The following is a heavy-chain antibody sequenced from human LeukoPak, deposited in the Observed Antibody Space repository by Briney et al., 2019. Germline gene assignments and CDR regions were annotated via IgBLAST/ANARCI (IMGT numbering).Heavy chain of an antibody. Sequence: GGSLRLSCAASGFTFDDYAMHWVRQAPGKGLEWVSLISWDGGSTYYADSVKGRFTISRDNSKNSLYLQMNSLRAEDTALYYCAKDMEKKYYYDSSGYYGLIDYWGQGTLVTVSS. V-gene: IGHV3-43D*03. CDR3: AKDMEKKYYYDSSGYYGLIDY. CDR2: ISWDGGST. D-gene: IGHD3-22*01. J-gene: IGHJ4*02. CDR1: GFTFDDYA.